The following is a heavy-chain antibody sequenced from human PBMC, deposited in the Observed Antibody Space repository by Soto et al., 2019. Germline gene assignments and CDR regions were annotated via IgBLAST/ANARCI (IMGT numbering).Heavy chain of an antibody. CDR3: APKTYYYGSGSYD. Sequence: EVQLLESGGGLVQPGGSLRLSCAASGFTFSSYAMSWVRQAPGKGLEWVSAISGSGGSTYYADSVKGRFTISRDSSKNTLYLQMNSLRAEDTAVYYCAPKTYYYGSGSYDWGQGTLVTVSS. V-gene: IGHV3-23*01. CDR1: GFTFSSYA. CDR2: ISGSGGST. J-gene: IGHJ4*02. D-gene: IGHD3-10*01.